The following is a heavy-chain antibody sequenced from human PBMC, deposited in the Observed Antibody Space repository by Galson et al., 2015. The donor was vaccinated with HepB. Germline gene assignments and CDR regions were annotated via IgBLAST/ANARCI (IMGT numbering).Heavy chain of an antibody. V-gene: IGHV1-2*02. CDR1: GYTFTGDY. Sequence: SVKVSCKASGYTFTGDYMHWVRQAPGQGLEWMGWINPNSGGTNYAQKFQGRVTMTRDTSISTAYMELSRLRSDDTAVYYCARGPRDYYYGMDVWGQGTTVIVSS. J-gene: IGHJ6*02. CDR2: INPNSGGT. D-gene: IGHD3-10*01. CDR3: ARGPRDYYYGMDV.